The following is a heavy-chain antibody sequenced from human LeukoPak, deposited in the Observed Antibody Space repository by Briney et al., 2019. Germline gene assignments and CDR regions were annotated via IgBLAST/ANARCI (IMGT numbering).Heavy chain of an antibody. J-gene: IGHJ5*02. V-gene: IGHV4-59*01. CDR3: ARSRGLYNWFDP. CDR1: GGSISSYY. CDR2: IYYSGST. Sequence: SETLSLTCTVSGGSISSYYWSWVRQPPGKGLEWIGYIYYSGSTNYNPSLKSRVTISVDTSKNQFSLKLSSVTAADTAVYYCARSRGLYNWFDPWGQGTLVTASS. D-gene: IGHD4/OR15-4a*01.